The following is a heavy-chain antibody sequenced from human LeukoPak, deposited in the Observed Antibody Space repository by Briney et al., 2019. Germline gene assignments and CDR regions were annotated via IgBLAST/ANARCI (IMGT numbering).Heavy chain of an antibody. V-gene: IGHV4-59*01. CDR1: GGSISSYY. J-gene: IGHJ3*02. CDR3: AREIEVAAAGTGDAFDI. D-gene: IGHD6-13*01. CDR2: ISYSGST. Sequence: PSETLSLTCTVSGGSISSYYWSWIRQPPGKGLEWIGYISYSGSTNYNPSLKSRVTISFDTSENQFSLRLTSVTAADTAVYYCAREIEVAAAGTGDAFDIWGQGTMVTVSS.